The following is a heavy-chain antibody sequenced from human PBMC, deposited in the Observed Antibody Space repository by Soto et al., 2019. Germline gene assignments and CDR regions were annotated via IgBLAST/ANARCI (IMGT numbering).Heavy chain of an antibody. CDR2: INHSGST. CDR1: GGSLSGYY. CDR3: ARADGSGYYPNYYGMDV. J-gene: IGHJ6*02. D-gene: IGHD3-22*01. Sequence: LSLTCAVYGGSLSGYYWSWIRQPPGQGLEWIGEINHSGSTNYNPSLKSRVTISVDTSKNQFSLKLSSVTAADTAVYYCARADGSGYYPNYYGMDVWGQGTTVTVSS. V-gene: IGHV4-34*01.